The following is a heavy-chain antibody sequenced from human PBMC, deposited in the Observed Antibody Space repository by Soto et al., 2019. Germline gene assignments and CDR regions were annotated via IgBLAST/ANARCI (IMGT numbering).Heavy chain of an antibody. J-gene: IGHJ6*02. CDR3: ARDRLMATAGTARHYFGLDV. Sequence: QVQLQESGPGLVKPSQTLSLTCTVSGGSIRSGGYYWSWVRQSPRRGLEWIGNIYYSGSTYYNPSLKSRLTISVDTSKNQFSLNLSSVTAAATAVYYCARDRLMATAGTARHYFGLDVWGQGTTVTVSS. CDR1: GGSIRSGGYY. CDR2: IYYSGST. D-gene: IGHD5-18*01. V-gene: IGHV4-31*03.